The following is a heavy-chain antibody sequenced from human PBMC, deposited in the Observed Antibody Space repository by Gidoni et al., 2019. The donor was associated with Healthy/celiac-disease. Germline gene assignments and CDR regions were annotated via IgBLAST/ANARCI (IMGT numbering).Heavy chain of an antibody. CDR3: ARVTTGAGGY. D-gene: IGHD1-1*01. J-gene: IGHJ4*02. CDR2: IIPIFGTA. CDR1: GGTFSSSA. Sequence: QVQLGHSGAEVKKPGSSVKVSCNASGGTFSSSATSWVRQAPGQGLEGMGGIIPIFGTANYAQKFQGRVTITADESTSTAYMELSSLRSEDTAVYYCARVTTGAGGYWGQGTLVTVSS. V-gene: IGHV1-69*01.